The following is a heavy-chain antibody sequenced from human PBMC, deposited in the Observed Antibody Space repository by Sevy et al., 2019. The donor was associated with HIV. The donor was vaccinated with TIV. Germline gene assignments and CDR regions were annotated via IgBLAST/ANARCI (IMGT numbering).Heavy chain of an antibody. CDR2: IYHSGST. CDR3: GPSLQGSVGLPVNTTRRHFSLKLSSETATDTAVYYCARHSFKHGYRPHYFDY. Sequence: SETLSLTCSVSGGSITSKNYFWAWIRQSPGKGLEWIGSIYHSGSTYHSPSLQSRVGISVDTSRRHFTLKLSSVTITNSGVQTAGPSLQGSVGLPVNTTRRHFSLKLSSETATDTAVYYCARHSFKHGYRPHYFDYWSQGTLVTVSS. J-gene: IGHJ4*02. V-gene: IGHV4-39*02. D-gene: IGHD3-10*01. CDR1: GGSITSKNYF.